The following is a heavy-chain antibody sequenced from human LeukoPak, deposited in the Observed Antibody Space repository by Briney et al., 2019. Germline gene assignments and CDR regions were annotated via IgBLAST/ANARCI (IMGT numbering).Heavy chain of an antibody. V-gene: IGHV3-74*01. J-gene: IGHJ4*02. Sequence: GGSLRLSCAASGFTFSSYWMHWVRQAPGKRLVWVSRINSDGSSTSYADSVKGRFTISRDNAKNTLYLQMNSLRAEDTAVYYCARASSGWSPFDYWGQGTLVTVSS. CDR1: GFTFSSYW. CDR2: INSDGSST. D-gene: IGHD6-19*01. CDR3: ARASSGWSPFDY.